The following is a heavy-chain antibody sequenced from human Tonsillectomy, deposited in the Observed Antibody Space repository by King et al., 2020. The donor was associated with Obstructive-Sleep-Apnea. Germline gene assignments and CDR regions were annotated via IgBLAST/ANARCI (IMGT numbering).Heavy chain of an antibody. CDR1: GFTFSSYG. CDR2: ISYDGSNK. D-gene: IGHD3-10*01. V-gene: IGHV3-30*18. J-gene: IGHJ6*02. Sequence: VQLVESGGGVVQPGRSLRLSCAASGFTFSSYGMHWVRQAPGKGLEWVAVISYDGSNKYYADSVKGRFTISRDNSKNTLYLQMNSLRAEDTAVYYCAKDSLWFGELWGGMDVWGQGTTVTVSS. CDR3: AKDSLWFGELWGGMDV.